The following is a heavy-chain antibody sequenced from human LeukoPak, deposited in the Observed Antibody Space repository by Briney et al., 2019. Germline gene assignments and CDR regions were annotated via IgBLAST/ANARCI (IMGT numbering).Heavy chain of an antibody. V-gene: IGHV4-59*05. CDR2: IYYSGST. D-gene: IGHD5-12*01. J-gene: IGHJ4*02. CDR1: GGSISSYY. Sequence: SETLSLTCTVSGGSISSYYWSWIRQPPGKGLEWIGSIYYSGSTYYNPSLKSRVTISVDTSKNQFSLKLSSVTAADTAVYYCARRINSGSDHRFDYWGQGTLVTVSS. CDR3: ARRINSGSDHRFDY.